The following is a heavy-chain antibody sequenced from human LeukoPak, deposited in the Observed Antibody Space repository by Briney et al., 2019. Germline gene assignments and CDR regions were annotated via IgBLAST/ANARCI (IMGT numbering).Heavy chain of an antibody. Sequence: SETLSLTCTVSGYSISSGYYWGWIRQPPGKGLEWIGSIYHSGSTYYNPSLKGRVTISVDTSKNQFSLKLSSVTAADTAVYYCARGRSWYGGVWFDPWGQGTLVTVSS. CDR1: GYSISSGYY. CDR3: ARGRSWYGGVWFDP. J-gene: IGHJ5*02. V-gene: IGHV4-38-2*02. CDR2: IYHSGST. D-gene: IGHD6-13*01.